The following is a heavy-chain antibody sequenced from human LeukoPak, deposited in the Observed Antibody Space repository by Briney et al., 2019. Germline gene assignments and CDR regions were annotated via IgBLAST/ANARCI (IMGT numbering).Heavy chain of an antibody. Sequence: GGSLRLSCAASGFTVSSNYMSWVRQAPGKGLEWVSVIYSGGSTYYADSVKGRFTISRDNSKNTLYLQVNSLRAEDTAVYYCAKDGAAAGIGEGWFDPWGQGTLVTVSS. CDR2: IYSGGST. CDR3: AKDGAAAGIGEGWFDP. V-gene: IGHV3-53*01. D-gene: IGHD6-13*01. J-gene: IGHJ5*02. CDR1: GFTVSSNY.